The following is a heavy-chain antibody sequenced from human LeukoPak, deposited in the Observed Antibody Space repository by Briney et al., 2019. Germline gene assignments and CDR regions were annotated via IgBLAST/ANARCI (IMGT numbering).Heavy chain of an antibody. Sequence: KTSETLSLTCTVSGGSMNSGGVFWGWIRLPPGEGLEWIGSLYSTGNINYIYNPSLESRVTISVDTSKNQFSLKLTSVTAADTAVYYCVRHRRGSGEFEFDPWGPGTLVTVSS. V-gene: IGHV4-39*01. J-gene: IGHJ5*02. CDR1: GGSMNSGGVF. D-gene: IGHD3-16*01. CDR2: LYSTGNI. CDR3: VRHRRGSGEFEFDP.